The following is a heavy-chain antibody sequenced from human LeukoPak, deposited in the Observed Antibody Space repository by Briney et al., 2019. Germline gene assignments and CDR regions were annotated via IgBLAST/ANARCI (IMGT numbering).Heavy chain of an antibody. J-gene: IGHJ6*02. D-gene: IGHD4-23*01. CDR3: AREGGPTVVNSGMDV. CDR1: GYTFTSFY. CDR2: INPSGGST. V-gene: IGHV1-46*01. Sequence: GASVKVSCKASGYTFTSFYMHWVRQAPGQGLEWMGIINPSGGSTSYAQKFQGRVTMTRDTSTSTVYMELSSLRSEDTAVYYCAREGGPTVVNSGMDVWGQGTTVTVSS.